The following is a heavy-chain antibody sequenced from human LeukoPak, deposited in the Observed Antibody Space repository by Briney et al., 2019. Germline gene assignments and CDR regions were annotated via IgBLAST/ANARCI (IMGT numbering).Heavy chain of an antibody. J-gene: IGHJ4*02. V-gene: IGHV1-2*02. Sequence: ASVKVSCKASGYTFTGYYVHWVRQAPGQGLEWMGWINTHNGATNYAQHFQGRVTMTTDTAVTTAYMDLDGLISDDAAVYFCARGPIGGLRKGFDIWGQGTLVTVSS. CDR3: ARGPIGGLRKGFDI. CDR2: INTHNGAT. CDR1: GYTFTGYY. D-gene: IGHD1-26*01.